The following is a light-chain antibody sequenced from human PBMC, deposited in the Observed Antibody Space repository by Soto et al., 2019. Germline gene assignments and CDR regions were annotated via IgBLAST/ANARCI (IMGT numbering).Light chain of an antibody. CDR1: XSVSSN. V-gene: IGKV3-15*01. CDR3: QQYNNWPQT. Sequence: EIVMTQSPATLSVSPGERATLSCRAXXSVSSNLAWYQQKPGQAPRLLIYGASTRATGIPARFSGSGSGTEFTLTISSLQSEDFAVYYCQQYNNWPQTFGQGTKVEIK. J-gene: IGKJ1*01. CDR2: GAS.